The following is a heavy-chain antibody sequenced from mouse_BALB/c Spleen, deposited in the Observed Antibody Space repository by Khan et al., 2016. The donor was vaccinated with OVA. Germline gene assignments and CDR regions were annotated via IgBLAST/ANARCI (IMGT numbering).Heavy chain of an antibody. CDR1: GYTFSSYW. CDR3: AVGNYYGSSSWFGY. V-gene: IGHV1-9*01. CDR2: ILPGSGRN. D-gene: IGHD1-1*01. Sequence: QVQRKKDGAELMKPGASVKISCKATGYTFSSYWIEWVKQRPGHGLEWIGEILPGSGRNNYNEKFKGKATFTADTSSNTAYMQLSNLTSDDSAVYYCAVGNYYGSSSWFGYWGQGTLVTVSA. J-gene: IGHJ3*01.